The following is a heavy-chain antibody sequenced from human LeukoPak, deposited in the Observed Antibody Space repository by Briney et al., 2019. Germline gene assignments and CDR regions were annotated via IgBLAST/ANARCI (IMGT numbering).Heavy chain of an antibody. Sequence: PSETLSLTCTVSGGSISSYYRSWIRQPPGKGLEWIGYIFYSGSTNYNPSLKSRVTISVDTSKNHFSLKLSPVTAADTAVYYCARVTNSGSYPYYYYYMDVWGKGTTVTVSS. D-gene: IGHD1-26*01. V-gene: IGHV4-59*01. CDR3: ARVTNSGSYPYYYYYMDV. CDR2: IFYSGST. CDR1: GGSISSYY. J-gene: IGHJ6*03.